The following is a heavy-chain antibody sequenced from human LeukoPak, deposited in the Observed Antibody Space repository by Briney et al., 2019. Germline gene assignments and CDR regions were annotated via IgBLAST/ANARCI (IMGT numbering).Heavy chain of an antibody. CDR2: IIPILGIA. CDR3: ARDAQGITMVRGATNWFDP. J-gene: IGHJ5*02. V-gene: IGHV1-69*04. CDR1: GGTFSSYA. D-gene: IGHD3-10*01. Sequence: ASVKVSCKASGGTFSSYAISWVRQAPGQGPEWMGRIIPILGIANYAQKFQGRVTITADKSTSTAYMELSSLRSEDTAVYYCARDAQGITMVRGATNWFDPWGQGTLVTVSS.